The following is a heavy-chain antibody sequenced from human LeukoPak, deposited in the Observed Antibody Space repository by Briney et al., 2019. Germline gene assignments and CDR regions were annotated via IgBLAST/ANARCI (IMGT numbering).Heavy chain of an antibody. CDR1: GFTFDDYA. J-gene: IGHJ4*02. D-gene: IGHD3-10*01. CDR2: ISWDGGST. V-gene: IGHV3-43D*03. CDR3: AKDMAAYYYSSGNIDY. Sequence: GGSLRLSCAASGFTFDDYAMHWVRQAPGKGLEWVSLISWDGGSTYYADSVKGRFTISRDNSKNSLYLQMDSLRAEDTALYYCAKDMAAYYYSSGNIDYWGQGTLVTVSS.